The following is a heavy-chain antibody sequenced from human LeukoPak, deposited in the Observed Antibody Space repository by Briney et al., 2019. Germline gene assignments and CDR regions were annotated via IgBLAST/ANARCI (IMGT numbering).Heavy chain of an antibody. CDR2: IIPIFGIA. D-gene: IGHD3-22*01. J-gene: IGHJ6*02. Sequence: ASVKVSCKASGGTFSSYAISWVRQAPGQGLEWMGRIIPIFGIANYAQKFRGRVTITADKSTSTAYMELSSLRSEDTAVYYCATFSHNYYDSSGYYPYYGMDVWGQGTTVTVSS. CDR1: GGTFSSYA. CDR3: ATFSHNYYDSSGYYPYYGMDV. V-gene: IGHV1-69*04.